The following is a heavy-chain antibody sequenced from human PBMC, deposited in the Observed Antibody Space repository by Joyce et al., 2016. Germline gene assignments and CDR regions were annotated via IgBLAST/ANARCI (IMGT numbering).Heavy chain of an antibody. CDR3: ARGNTDY. Sequence: QVHLAQSGTEVKRPGASVKVSCKAFGYSFANFAMHWVRQAPGQRPEWMGWINPGNGHTKYSQKFQGRFIFIRDTSASTAYMELSSLKSEDTALYYCARGNTDYWGQGTLVTVSS. J-gene: IGHJ4*02. CDR2: INPGNGHT. CDR1: GYSFANFA. V-gene: IGHV1-3*01.